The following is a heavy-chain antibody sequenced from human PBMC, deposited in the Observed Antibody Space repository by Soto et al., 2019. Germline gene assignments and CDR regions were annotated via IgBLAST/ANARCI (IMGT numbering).Heavy chain of an antibody. CDR3: ASTRGSSYDY. V-gene: IGHV3-53*02. Sequence: EVQLVETGGGLIQPGGSLRLSCAASGFTVSGNSMSWVRQAPGKGLEWVSVIYNGGGTYYADSVKGRFTISRDNSKNTLYLQMTSLRAEDRAVYYCASTRGSSYDYWGQGTLVTVSS. CDR2: IYNGGGT. CDR1: GFTVSGNS. J-gene: IGHJ4*02. D-gene: IGHD6-6*01.